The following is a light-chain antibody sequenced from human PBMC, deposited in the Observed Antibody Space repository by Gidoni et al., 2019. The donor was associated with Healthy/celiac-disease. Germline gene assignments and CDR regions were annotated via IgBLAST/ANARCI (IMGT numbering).Light chain of an antibody. CDR2: GAS. CDR1: QSVSSSY. J-gene: IGKJ3*01. V-gene: IGKV3-20*01. Sequence: EIVFTQSPGTLSLSPGARATLSCRASQSVSSSYLAWYQQKPGQAPGLLIYGASSRATGSPDRCSGSGSGTDFTLTISRLEPEDCAVYYCQQYGSSVTFGPGTKVDIK. CDR3: QQYGSSVT.